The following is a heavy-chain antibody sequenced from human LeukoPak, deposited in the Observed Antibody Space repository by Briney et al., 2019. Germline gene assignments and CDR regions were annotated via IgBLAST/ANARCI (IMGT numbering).Heavy chain of an antibody. CDR3: ASSDDSSGYFHYYYGMDV. D-gene: IGHD3-22*01. CDR1: GGTFSSYA. J-gene: IGHJ6*02. Sequence: GASVKVSCKASGGTFSSYAISWVRQATGQGLEWMGWMNPNSGNTGYAQKFQGRVTMTRNTSISTAYMELSSLRSEDAAVYYCASSDDSSGYFHYYYGMDVWGQGTTVTVSS. V-gene: IGHV1-8*02. CDR2: MNPNSGNT.